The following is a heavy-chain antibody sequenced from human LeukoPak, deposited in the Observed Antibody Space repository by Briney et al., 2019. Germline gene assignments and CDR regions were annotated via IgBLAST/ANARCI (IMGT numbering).Heavy chain of an antibody. CDR3: ARDDNHAFEY. Sequence: ASVKVSCKASGYTFTGYYMHWVRQAPGQGLEWMGWINPNSGGTNYAQKFQGRVSMTRDTSISTAYMELSRLRYDDTAAYYCARDDNHAFEYWGQGILVTVSS. V-gene: IGHV1-2*02. D-gene: IGHD1-1*01. CDR1: GYTFTGYY. J-gene: IGHJ4*02. CDR2: INPNSGGT.